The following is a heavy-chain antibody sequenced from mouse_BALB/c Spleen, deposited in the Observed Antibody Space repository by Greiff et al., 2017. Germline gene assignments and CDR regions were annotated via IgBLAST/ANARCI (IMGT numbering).Heavy chain of an antibody. J-gene: IGHJ3*01. CDR2: INPSNGGT. CDR1: GYTFTSYD. CDR3: TGDYDGGEPFAY. V-gene: IGHV1S81*02. Sequence: QVQLQQSGAELVKPGASVKLSCKASGYTFTSYDMHWVKQRHGQGLEWIGEINPSNGGTNYNEKFKSKATLTVDKSSSTAYMQLSSLTSEDSAVYCCTGDYDGGEPFAYWGQGTLVTVSA. D-gene: IGHD1-1*02.